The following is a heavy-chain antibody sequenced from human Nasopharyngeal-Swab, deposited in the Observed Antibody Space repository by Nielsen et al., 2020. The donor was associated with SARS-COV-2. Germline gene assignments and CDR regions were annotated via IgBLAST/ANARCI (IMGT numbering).Heavy chain of an antibody. V-gene: IGHV4-39*07. D-gene: IGHD4-17*01. Sequence: SETLSLTCVVSGASISSRNNYWGWIRQSPGKGLEWIGTIFSSGSTYNTSRKSRVTMSVDTSTNQFSLKLTSVTAADTAVYYCARDESGDYLGLPFDYWGRGTLVTVSS. CDR2: IFSSGST. CDR3: ARDESGDYLGLPFDY. CDR1: GASISSRNNY. J-gene: IGHJ4*02.